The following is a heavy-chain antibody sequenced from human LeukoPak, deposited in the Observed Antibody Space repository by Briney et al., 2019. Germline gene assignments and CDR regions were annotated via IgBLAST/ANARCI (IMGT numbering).Heavy chain of an antibody. J-gene: IGHJ4*02. CDR3: VRVYIYGRSYFDY. Sequence: SETLSLTCAIYGGSFSGYSWTWIRQPPGKGLEWIGEFSHSGFPVYNPSLGGRVTISIDASKNQFSLKLNSVTAADTAVYYCVRVYIYGRSYFDYWGQGTLVTVSS. D-gene: IGHD5-18*01. CDR2: FSHSGFP. CDR1: GGSFSGYS. V-gene: IGHV4-34*01.